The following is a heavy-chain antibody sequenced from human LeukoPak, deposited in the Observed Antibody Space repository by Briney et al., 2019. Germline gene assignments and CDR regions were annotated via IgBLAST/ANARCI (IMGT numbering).Heavy chain of an antibody. CDR1: GFIFSSSG. CDR3: VQHRGIEGPMT. Sequence: PGRSLRLSCVASGFIFSSSGMHWVRQAPGKALEWVAVIRFYGSDEEYADSVKGRFTISRDNSKSTLYLHMDSLRAEDTATYYCVQHRGIEGPMTWGQGTLVIVSS. CDR2: IRFYGSDE. J-gene: IGHJ5*02. D-gene: IGHD3-22*01. V-gene: IGHV3-33*06.